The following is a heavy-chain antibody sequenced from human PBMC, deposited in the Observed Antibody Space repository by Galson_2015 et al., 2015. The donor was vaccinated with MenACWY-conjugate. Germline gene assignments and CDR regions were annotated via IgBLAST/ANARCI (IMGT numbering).Heavy chain of an antibody. J-gene: IGHJ6*02. Sequence: SLRLSCAASGFTFSDCDMHWVRQAPGKGLEWVAVISYDGSNKYYADSVKGRFTISRDNSKNTLYLQMNSLRAEDTAVYYCARDLAEGDYYAYYGMDVWGQGTTVTVSS. CDR1: GFTFSDCD. CDR2: ISYDGSNK. V-gene: IGHV3-30*04. CDR3: ARDLAEGDYYAYYGMDV. D-gene: IGHD3-16*01.